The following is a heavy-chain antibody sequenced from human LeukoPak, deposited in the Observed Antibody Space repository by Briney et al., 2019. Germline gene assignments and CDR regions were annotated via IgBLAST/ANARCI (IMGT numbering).Heavy chain of an antibody. D-gene: IGHD6-6*01. CDR2: INHSGST. CDR3: ARLKLLGMRRYYYYMDV. CDR1: GGSFSGYY. Sequence: SETQSLTCAVYGGSFSGYYWSWIRQPPGKGLEWIGEINHSGSTNYNPSLKSRVTISVDTSKNQFSLKLSSVTAADTAVYYCARLKLLGMRRYYYYMDVWGKGTTVTVSS. J-gene: IGHJ6*03. V-gene: IGHV4-34*01.